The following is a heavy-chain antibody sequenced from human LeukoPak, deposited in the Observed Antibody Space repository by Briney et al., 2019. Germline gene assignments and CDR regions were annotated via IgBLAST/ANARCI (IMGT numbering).Heavy chain of an antibody. Sequence: SQTLSLTCTVSGGSISSGGYYWSWIRQHQGKGLEWIGYIYYSGSTYYNPSLKSRVTISVDTSKNQFSLKLSSVTAADTAVYYCARDRGRDYDYGDYLPLGYFDYWGQGTLVTVSS. CDR2: IYYSGST. V-gene: IGHV4-31*03. J-gene: IGHJ4*02. CDR3: ARDRGRDYDYGDYLPLGYFDY. D-gene: IGHD4-17*01. CDR1: GGSISSGGYY.